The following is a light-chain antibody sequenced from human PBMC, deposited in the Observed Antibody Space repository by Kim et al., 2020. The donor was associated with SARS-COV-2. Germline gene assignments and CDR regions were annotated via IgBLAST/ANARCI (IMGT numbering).Light chain of an antibody. CDR3: QQYNSYSST. J-gene: IGKJ2*01. CDR1: QSISSW. CDR2: KAS. Sequence: DIQMTQSPSTLSASVGDRVTITCRASQSISSWLAWYQQKPRKAPELLIYKASNLESGVPSRFSGSGSGTEFTLTISSLQPDDFATYYCQQYNSYSSTFGQGTKLEI. V-gene: IGKV1-5*03.